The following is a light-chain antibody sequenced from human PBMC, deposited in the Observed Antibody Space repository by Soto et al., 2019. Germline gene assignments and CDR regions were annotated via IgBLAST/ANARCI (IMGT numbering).Light chain of an antibody. CDR3: QQSYMDPIT. CDR1: QSISTY. J-gene: IGKJ5*01. V-gene: IGKV1-39*01. CDR2: DAS. Sequence: DMQMTQSPSSLSTSVGNSVTITCRASQSISTYLNWYQKKPGKAPNLLIYDASRLQSGIPSRFSGSGGGTDFTLSISSVQPEDFATYFCQQSYMDPITFGQGTRVEIK.